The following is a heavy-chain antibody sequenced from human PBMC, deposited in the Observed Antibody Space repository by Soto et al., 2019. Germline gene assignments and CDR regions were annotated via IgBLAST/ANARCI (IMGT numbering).Heavy chain of an antibody. V-gene: IGHV3-49*03. J-gene: IGHJ4*02. Sequence: GXSLSLSWTASGFTFGDYAMSSFRQAPGKGLEWVGFIRSKAYGGTTEYAASVKGRFTISRDDSKSIAYLQMNSLKTEDTAVYYCTRVATIVGSSGHWGQGTLVTVSS. D-gene: IGHD5-12*01. CDR2: IRSKAYGGTT. CDR1: GFTFGDYA. CDR3: TRVATIVGSSGH.